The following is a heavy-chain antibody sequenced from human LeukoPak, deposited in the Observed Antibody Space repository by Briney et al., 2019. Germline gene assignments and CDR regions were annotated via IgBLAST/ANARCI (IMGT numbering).Heavy chain of an antibody. V-gene: IGHV3-49*04. CDR1: GFTFSSYA. CDR3: CVIGLGRDY. CDR2: IRSKAYGGTT. D-gene: IGHD3-16*02. Sequence: HPGGSLRLSCAASGFTFSSYAMSWVRQAPGKGLEWVGFIRSKAYGGTTEYAASVKGRFTISRDDSKSIAYLQMNSLKTEDTAVYYCCVIGLGRDYWGQGTLVTVSS. J-gene: IGHJ4*02.